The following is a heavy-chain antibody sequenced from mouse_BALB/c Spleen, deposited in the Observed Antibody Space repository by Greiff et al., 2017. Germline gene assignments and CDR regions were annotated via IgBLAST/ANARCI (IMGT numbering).Heavy chain of an antibody. CDR2: ISYSGST. CDR1: GYSITSDYA. V-gene: IGHV3-2*02. Sequence: EVKLMESGPGLVKPSQSLSLTCTVTGYSITSDYAWNWIRQFPGNKLEWMGYISYSGSTSYNPYLKSRISITRDTSKNQFFLQLNSVTTEDTATYYCARSRDVWDVWFAYWGQGTLVTVSA. J-gene: IGHJ3*01. CDR3: ARSRDVWDVWFAY. D-gene: IGHD4-1*01.